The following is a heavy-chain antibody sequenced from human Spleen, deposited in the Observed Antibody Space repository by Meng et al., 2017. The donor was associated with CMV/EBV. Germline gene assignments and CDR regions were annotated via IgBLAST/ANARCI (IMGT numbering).Heavy chain of an antibody. CDR3: ARDIGYSSGWYFGTFDV. CDR1: GGSIGSSRYY. J-gene: IGHJ3*01. Sequence: SETLSLTCIVSGGSIGSSRYYWGWIRQPPGKGLEWIGSIHYSGRTYFNPSLKSRVTVSVDTSKNQFSLKLRSVTAADTAVYYCARDIGYSSGWYFGTFDVWGQGTMVIVSS. D-gene: IGHD6-19*01. V-gene: IGHV4-39*07. CDR2: IHYSGRT.